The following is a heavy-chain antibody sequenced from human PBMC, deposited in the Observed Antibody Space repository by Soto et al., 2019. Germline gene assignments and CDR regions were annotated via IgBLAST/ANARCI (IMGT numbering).Heavy chain of an antibody. V-gene: IGHV1-69*01. Sequence: QVQLVQSGGEVTKPGSSVKVSCKASGGTFSSNVISWVRQVPGQGLEWMGGIIPIFGSANYAQKFQGRVTITADESTSTAYMELNSLRYEDTAVFYCARGEQLVRGNYYGMDVCGQGTTVTVS. D-gene: IGHD6-6*01. J-gene: IGHJ6*02. CDR2: IIPIFGSA. CDR1: GGTFSSNV. CDR3: ARGEQLVRGNYYGMDV.